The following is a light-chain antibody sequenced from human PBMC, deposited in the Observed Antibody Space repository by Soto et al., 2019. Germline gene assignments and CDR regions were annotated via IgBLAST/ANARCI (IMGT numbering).Light chain of an antibody. CDR1: QSISTW. V-gene: IGKV1-5*03. CDR3: QQYNTYFSLT. CDR2: KTS. J-gene: IGKJ4*01. Sequence: DILMTQSPSFLSASVGDIVTITCRASQSISTWVAWYQQKPGKAPKLLIYKTSSLESGVPSRLRGSGSGTEFSLTIGGLQPADFASYYRQQYNTYFSLTFGGVSKV.